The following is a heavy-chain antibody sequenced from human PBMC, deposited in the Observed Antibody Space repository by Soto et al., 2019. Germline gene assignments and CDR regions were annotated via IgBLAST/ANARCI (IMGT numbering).Heavy chain of an antibody. CDR3: VKDPPGLWFGHYYYYGMDV. V-gene: IGHV3-64D*08. CDR2: ISSNGGST. D-gene: IGHD3-10*01. J-gene: IGHJ6*02. CDR1: GFTFSSYA. Sequence: PGGSLRLSCSASGFTFSSYAMHWVRQAPGKGLEYVSAISSNGGSTYYADSVKGRFTISRDNSKNTLYLQMSSLRAEDTAVYYCVKDPPGLWFGHYYYYGMDVWGQGTTVTVSS.